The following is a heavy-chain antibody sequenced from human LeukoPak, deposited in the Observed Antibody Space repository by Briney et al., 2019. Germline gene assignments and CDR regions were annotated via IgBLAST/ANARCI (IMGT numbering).Heavy chain of an antibody. CDR3: ARSYMAAAEFHF. CDR1: GFTVSSNY. J-gene: IGHJ4*02. CDR2: LFSDGST. Sequence: GGSLSLSCAASGFTVSSNYMNWVRQAPGKGLEWVSVLFSDGSTFYADSVKGRFTVSRDSSKNTLYLQMNSLRAEDTAVYYCARSYMAAAEFHFWGQGALVTVSS. D-gene: IGHD6-13*01. V-gene: IGHV3-66*01.